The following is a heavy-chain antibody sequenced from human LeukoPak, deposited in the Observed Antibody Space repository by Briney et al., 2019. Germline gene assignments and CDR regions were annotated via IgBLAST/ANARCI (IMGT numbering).Heavy chain of an antibody. Sequence: SETLSLTCSVSGGFISSDTYYWGWIRQPPGKGLEWIGSIYYSGSTYYNPSLESRVTISVDTSKNRFSLKLSSVTAADTAVYYCASGLTETTYHAIFFDYWGQGTLVTVSS. J-gene: IGHJ4*02. CDR2: IYYSGST. CDR1: GGFISSDTYY. V-gene: IGHV4-39*01. CDR3: ASGLTETTYHAIFFDY. D-gene: IGHD4-17*01.